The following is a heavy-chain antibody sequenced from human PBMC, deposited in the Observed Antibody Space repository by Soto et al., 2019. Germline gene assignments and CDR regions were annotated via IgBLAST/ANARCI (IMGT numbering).Heavy chain of an antibody. V-gene: IGHV4-30-4*01. Sequence: QVQLQESGPGLVKPSQTLSLTCTVSGASISSADYFWSWIRQPPGQGLEWIGYIYYSGHIFYNPSLESRVTISVDPSKNQCSLKLTSVTAADTAVYYCARQRTVYFARPGDWLDPWGQGTLVTVSS. CDR1: GASISSADYF. J-gene: IGHJ5*02. CDR2: IYYSGHI. D-gene: IGHD3-9*01. CDR3: ARQRTVYFARPGDWLDP.